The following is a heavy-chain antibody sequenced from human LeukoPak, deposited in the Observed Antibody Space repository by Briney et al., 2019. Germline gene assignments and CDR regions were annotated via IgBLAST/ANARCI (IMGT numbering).Heavy chain of an antibody. D-gene: IGHD2-21*02. CDR2: IYSGGST. V-gene: IGHV3-53*05. J-gene: IGHJ4*02. Sequence: PGGSLRLSCAASGFTVSSNYMSWVRQAPGKGLEWVSVIYSGGSTYYADSVKGRFTISRDNSKNTLYLQMNSLRAEDTAVYYCAKDTHMVVVTATLDYWGQGTLVTVSS. CDR1: GFTVSSNY. CDR3: AKDTHMVVVTATLDY.